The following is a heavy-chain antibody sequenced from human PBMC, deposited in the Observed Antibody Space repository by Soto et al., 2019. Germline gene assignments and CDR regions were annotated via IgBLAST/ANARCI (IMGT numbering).Heavy chain of an antibody. V-gene: IGHV4-39*01. D-gene: IGHD3-9*01. CDR2: IYYSGST. Sequence: SETLSLTCTVSGGSISSSSYYWGWIRQPPGKGLEWIGSIYYSGSTYYNPSLKSRVTISVDTSKNQFSLKLSSVTAADTAVYYCARLSPYDILTGYRWYYYGMDVWGQGTTVTVSS. J-gene: IGHJ6*02. CDR1: GGSISSSSYY. CDR3: ARLSPYDILTGYRWYYYGMDV.